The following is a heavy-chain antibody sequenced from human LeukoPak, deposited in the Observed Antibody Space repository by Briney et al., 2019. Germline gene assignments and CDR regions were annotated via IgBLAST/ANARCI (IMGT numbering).Heavy chain of an antibody. CDR3: ARNFDL. V-gene: IGHV4-30-2*01. J-gene: IGHJ2*01. CDR1: GGSISSGGYY. Sequence: PSETLSLTCTVSGGSISSGGYYWSWIRQPPGKGLEWIGYFFHGGSTYYNPSLKSRVTISVDTSKNQFSLKLSSVTAADTAVYCCARNFDLWGRGTLVTVSS. CDR2: FFHGGST.